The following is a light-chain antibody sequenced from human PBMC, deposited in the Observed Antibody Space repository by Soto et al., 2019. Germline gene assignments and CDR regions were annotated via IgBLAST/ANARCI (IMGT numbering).Light chain of an antibody. CDR1: ERIYSAY. V-gene: IGKV3-20*01. CDR3: QQYNNWPLT. CDR2: GAS. J-gene: IGKJ5*01. Sequence: EVVLTQSPGTLSLSRGERATLSCRASERIYSAYLGWYQQKPGQAPRLLIYGASSRATGIPDRFSGSGSGTEFTLTISSLQSEDFAVYYCQQYNNWPLTFGQGTRLEIK.